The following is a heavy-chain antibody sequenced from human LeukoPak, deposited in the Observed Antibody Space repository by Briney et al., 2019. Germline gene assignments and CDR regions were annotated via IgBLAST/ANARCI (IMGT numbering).Heavy chain of an antibody. V-gene: IGHV5-51*01. CDR3: ARRFMGSYNI. J-gene: IGHJ3*02. Sequence: HGESLKISCKGSGYSFTSYWIAWVRQMPGKGLEWMGIIYPADSDTSYSPSFQGQVIISADKSIDTAYLQWSGLKASDTAVYYCARRFMGSYNIWGQGTMVTVSS. D-gene: IGHD3-3*01. CDR1: GYSFTSYW. CDR2: IYPADSDT.